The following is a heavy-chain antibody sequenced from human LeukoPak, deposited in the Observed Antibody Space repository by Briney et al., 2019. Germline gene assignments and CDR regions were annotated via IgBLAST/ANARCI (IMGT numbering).Heavy chain of an antibody. CDR1: GFTFSSYS. D-gene: IGHD2-21*02. J-gene: IGHJ4*02. CDR3: ARSTYCGGDCYPALGY. CDR2: ISSSNNTI. V-gene: IGHV3-48*02. Sequence: GGSLRLSCAASGFTFSSYSMDWVRQAPGKGLEWVSYISSSNNTIYYADSVKGRFTISRDNAKNSLYLQMNSLRDEDTAVYYCARSTYCGGDCYPALGYWGQGTPVTVSS.